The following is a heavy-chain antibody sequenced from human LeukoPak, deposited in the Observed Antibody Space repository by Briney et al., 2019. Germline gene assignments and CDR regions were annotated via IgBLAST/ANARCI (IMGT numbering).Heavy chain of an antibody. Sequence: GASVKVSCKASGDTFTNYYIHWVRQAPGQGLQWVGGINAQNGATHYAQRFQGRVTTTRDMAISTGYMELTGIRSDDSAVYYCAMELLVPVPLKAFDYWGQGTLVTVSS. CDR3: AMELLVPVPLKAFDY. V-gene: IGHV1-2*02. D-gene: IGHD2-2*01. J-gene: IGHJ4*02. CDR1: GDTFTNYY. CDR2: INAQNGAT.